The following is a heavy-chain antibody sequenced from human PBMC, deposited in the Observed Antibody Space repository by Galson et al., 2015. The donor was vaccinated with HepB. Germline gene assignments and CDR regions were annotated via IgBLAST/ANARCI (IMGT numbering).Heavy chain of an antibody. CDR3: ARAHGVSGYRLDY. CDR1: RFTFSNYA. Sequence: SLRLSCAASRFTFSNYAMHWVRQAPGKGLEWVAVISSGGSDKYYADSVKGRFTISRDNSKNTLYLQMNSLRADDTALYYCARAHGVSGYRLDYWGQGNLVTVSS. CDR2: ISSGGSDK. J-gene: IGHJ4*02. D-gene: IGHD5-12*01. V-gene: IGHV3-30*04.